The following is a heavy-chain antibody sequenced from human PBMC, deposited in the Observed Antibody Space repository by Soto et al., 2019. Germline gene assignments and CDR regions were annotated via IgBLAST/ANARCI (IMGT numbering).Heavy chain of an antibody. CDR2: INAGNGNT. Sequence: ASVTVSCTASGYTFTSYAMHWVRQAPGQRLEWMGWINAGNGNTKYSQKFQGRVTITRDTSASTAYMELSSLRSEDTAVYYCARIYYDFWSGYPDYWGQGTLVTVSS. CDR3: ARIYYDFWSGYPDY. CDR1: GYTFTSYA. V-gene: IGHV1-3*01. D-gene: IGHD3-3*01. J-gene: IGHJ4*02.